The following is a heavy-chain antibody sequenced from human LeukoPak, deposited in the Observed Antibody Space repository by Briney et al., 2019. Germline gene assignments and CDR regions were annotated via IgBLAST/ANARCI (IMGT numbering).Heavy chain of an antibody. CDR3: AREGIVGSTDYYYYYMDV. CDR1: GGYVASNSAT. Sequence: SQTLSLTCAISGGYVASNSATWNWIRQSPSRGLEWLGRTYYRSKWYNDYAVSVQSRVTINPDTSKNQLSLQLNSVTPEDTAVYYCAREGIVGSTDYYYYYMDVWGKGTTVTVSS. CDR2: TYYRSKWYN. V-gene: IGHV6-1*01. D-gene: IGHD1-26*01. J-gene: IGHJ6*03.